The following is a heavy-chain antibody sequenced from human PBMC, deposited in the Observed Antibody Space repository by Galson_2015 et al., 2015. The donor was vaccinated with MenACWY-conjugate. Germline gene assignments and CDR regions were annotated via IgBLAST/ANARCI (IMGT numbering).Heavy chain of an antibody. CDR2: IRDTGSL. J-gene: IGHJ4*02. CDR3: ARIPTWGSSFGYFDY. V-gene: IGHV4-59*08. Sequence: ATLSLTCTVSGASISSHYWSWFRQPPGTGLEWIAYIRDTGSLKDNPSLKSRVTMSADKSNNQFSLRLFSVTAADTAVYYCARIPTWGSSFGYFDYWGQGILVAVSS. CDR1: GASISSHY. D-gene: IGHD5-18*01.